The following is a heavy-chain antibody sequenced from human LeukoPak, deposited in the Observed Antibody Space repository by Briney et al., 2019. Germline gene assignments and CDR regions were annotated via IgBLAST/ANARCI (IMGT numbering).Heavy chain of an antibody. CDR2: INHSGST. CDR1: GGSFSGYY. D-gene: IGHD3-3*01. CDR3: ARDPSGYYVRWFDP. V-gene: IGHV4-34*01. Sequence: PSETLSLTCAVYGGSFSGYYWSWIRQPPGKGLGWIGEINHSGSTNYNPSLKSRVTISVDTSKNQFSLKLSSVTAADTAVYYCARDPSGYYVRWFDPWGQGTLVTVSS. J-gene: IGHJ5*02.